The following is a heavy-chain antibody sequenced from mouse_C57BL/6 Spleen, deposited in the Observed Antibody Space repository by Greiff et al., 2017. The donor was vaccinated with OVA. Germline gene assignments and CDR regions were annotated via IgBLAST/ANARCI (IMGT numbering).Heavy chain of an antibody. CDR3: ARLRSPFAY. D-gene: IGHD1-1*01. J-gene: IGHJ3*01. CDR2: ISSGSSTT. Sequence: EVKLVESGGGLVKPGGSLKLSCAASGFTFSDYGMHWVRQAPEKGLEWVAYISSGSSTTYYADTVKGRFTISRDNAKNTLFLQMTSLRSEDTAMYYCARLRSPFAYWGQGTLVTVSA. CDR1: GFTFSDYG. V-gene: IGHV5-17*01.